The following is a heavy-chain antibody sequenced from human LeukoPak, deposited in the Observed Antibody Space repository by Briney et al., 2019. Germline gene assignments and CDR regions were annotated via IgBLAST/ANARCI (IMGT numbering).Heavy chain of an antibody. J-gene: IGHJ4*02. CDR3: ARVYYYYDSSDYSALDY. Sequence: MAGGSLRLSCAASGFTFSGYNMNWVRQAPGKGLEWVSSISSSSTYIYYADSLKGRFTISRDNAKNSLYLQMNSLRAEDTAVYYCARVYYYYDSSDYSALDYWGQGTLVTVSS. V-gene: IGHV3-21*01. CDR2: ISSSSTYI. D-gene: IGHD3-22*01. CDR1: GFTFSGYN.